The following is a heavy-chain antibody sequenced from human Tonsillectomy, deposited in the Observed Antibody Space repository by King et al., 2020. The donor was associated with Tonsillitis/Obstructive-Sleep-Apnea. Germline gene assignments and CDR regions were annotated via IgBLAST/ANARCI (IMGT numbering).Heavy chain of an antibody. D-gene: IGHD2-8*01. CDR2: ISYDGSNT. J-gene: IGHJ3*02. V-gene: IGHV3-30*04. CDR1: GFTFSRYA. CDR3: AREQLGKMYLDI. Sequence: QLVQSGGGVVQPGRSLRLSCAASGFTFSRYAMHWVRQAPGKGLEWVAVISYDGSNTYYADSVKGRFTISRDNSKNTLYVQMNSLRAEDTAVYYCAREQLGKMYLDIWGQGTMVTVSS.